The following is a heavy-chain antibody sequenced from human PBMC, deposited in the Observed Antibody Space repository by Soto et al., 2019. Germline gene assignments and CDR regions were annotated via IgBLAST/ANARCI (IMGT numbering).Heavy chain of an antibody. V-gene: IGHV3-43*01. J-gene: IGHJ6*02. CDR1: GFTFDDYT. CDR2: ISWDGGST. D-gene: IGHD3-10*01. Sequence: GGSLRLSCAASGFTFDDYTMHWVRQAPGKGLEWVSLISWDGGSTYYADSVKGRFTISRDNSKNSLYPQMNSLRTEDTALYYCAKDLGATYYYGSGKYYGMDVWGQGTTVTVSS. CDR3: AKDLGATYYYGSGKYYGMDV.